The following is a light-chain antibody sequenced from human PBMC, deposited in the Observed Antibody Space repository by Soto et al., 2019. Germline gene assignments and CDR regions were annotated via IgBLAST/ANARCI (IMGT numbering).Light chain of an antibody. CDR1: QSLVYSDGNTY. Sequence: DLVMTQSPLSLPVTLGQPASISCRSSQSLVYSDGNTYLSWFQQRPGQSPRRLIYMVSNRDSGVPDRFSGSGSGTDFTLKISRVEAEDVGVYYCMQAIHWPWTFGQGTKVDIK. V-gene: IGKV2-30*01. J-gene: IGKJ1*01. CDR2: MVS. CDR3: MQAIHWPWT.